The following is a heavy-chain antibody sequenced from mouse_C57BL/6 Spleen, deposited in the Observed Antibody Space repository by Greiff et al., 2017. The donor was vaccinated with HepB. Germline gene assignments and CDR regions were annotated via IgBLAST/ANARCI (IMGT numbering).Heavy chain of an antibody. D-gene: IGHD1-1*01. CDR3: ARDGSSYYYAMDY. V-gene: IGHV2-2*01. CDR2: IWRGGST. CDR1: GFSLTSYG. J-gene: IGHJ4*01. Sequence: QVQLQQSGPGLVQPSQSLSITCTASGFSLTSYGVHWVRQSPGKGLEWLGVIWRGGSTDYNAAFISRLSISKDNSTSQVFLKMNSLQADDTAIYYCARDGSSYYYAMDYWGQGTSVTVSS.